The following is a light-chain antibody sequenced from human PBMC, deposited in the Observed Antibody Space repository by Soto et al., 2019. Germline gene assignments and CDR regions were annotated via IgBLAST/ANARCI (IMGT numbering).Light chain of an antibody. V-gene: IGLV4-69*01. CDR2: LNSDGSH. Sequence: QLVLTQSPSASASLGASVKLTCTLSSGHSSYAIAWHQQQPEKGPRYLMKLNSDGSHSKGDGIPDRFSGSSSGAERYLTISRLQSEDDADYYCQTWGTGIHVFGTGTKVTVL. CDR1: SGHSSYA. CDR3: QTWGTGIHV. J-gene: IGLJ1*01.